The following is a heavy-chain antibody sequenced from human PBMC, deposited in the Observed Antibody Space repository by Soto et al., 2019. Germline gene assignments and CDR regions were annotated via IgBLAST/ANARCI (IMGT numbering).Heavy chain of an antibody. V-gene: IGHV1-2*02. J-gene: IGHJ6*02. CDR2: INPNSGGT. CDR3: AREKYDFWSGYSPGGYYYYGMDV. D-gene: IGHD3-3*01. CDR1: GYTFTGYY. Sequence: ASVKVSCQASGYTFTGYYMHSVRQAPGQGHEWMGWINPNSGGTNYAQKFQGRVTMTRDTSISTAYMELSRLRSDDTAVYYCAREKYDFWSGYSPGGYYYYGMDVWGQGTTVTVSS.